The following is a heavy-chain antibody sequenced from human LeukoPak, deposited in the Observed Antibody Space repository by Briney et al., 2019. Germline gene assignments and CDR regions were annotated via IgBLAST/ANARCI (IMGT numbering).Heavy chain of an antibody. J-gene: IGHJ4*02. CDR1: GFTFSSYS. D-gene: IGHD5-24*01. CDR2: ISSSSSYI. CDR3: ARDGDGYNPLDY. V-gene: IGHV3-21*01. Sequence: PGGSLRLSCAASGFTFSSYSINWVRQAPGKGLEWVSSISSSSSYIYYADSVKGRFTISRDNAKNSLYLQMNSLRAEDTAVYYCARDGDGYNPLDYWGQGTLVTVSS.